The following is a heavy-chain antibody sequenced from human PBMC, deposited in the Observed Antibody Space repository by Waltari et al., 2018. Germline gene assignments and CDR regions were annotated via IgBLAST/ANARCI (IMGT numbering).Heavy chain of an antibody. V-gene: IGHV3-74*01. J-gene: IGHJ4*02. CDR2: VNNDGSVT. CDR1: VVTFSPHW. Sequence: EVQVVASGGGLVQPGGSLRLSCTASVVTFSPHWVHWVRPIPGEGLMWVSGVNNDGSVTRFADPVKGRFTISRDNARNAVHLQMNSLRAEDTAVYFCGTLEAVASWGQGTLVTVSS. CDR3: GTLEAVAS.